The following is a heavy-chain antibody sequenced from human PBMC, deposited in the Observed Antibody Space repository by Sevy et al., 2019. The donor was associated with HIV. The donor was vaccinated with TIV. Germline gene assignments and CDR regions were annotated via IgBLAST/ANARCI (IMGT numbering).Heavy chain of an antibody. J-gene: IGHJ4*02. D-gene: IGHD3-22*01. CDR3: ATAPGYYDSALFDY. CDR1: GFTFNNAW. CDR2: IKSKIDGETT. V-gene: IGHV3-15*01. Sequence: GSLRLSCAVSGFTFNNAWMNWVRQAPGTGLQWVGLIKSKIDGETTDYAAPVKGRFTISRDDSKNTLFLQMNSLKIEDTAVYYCATAPGYYDSALFDYWGPGTLVTVSS.